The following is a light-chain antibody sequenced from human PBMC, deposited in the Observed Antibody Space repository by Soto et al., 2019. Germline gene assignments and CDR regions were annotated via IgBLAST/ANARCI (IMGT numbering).Light chain of an antibody. Sequence: DFVMTQSPLSLPVTLGQPASISCRSSQSLLHSDGNTYLSWYHQRPGQSPRRLIYRVSNRDSGVPDRLSGSGSGTDFTLKISRVEAEDVGVYYCMQGTQWPYTFGQGTKLEIK. CDR2: RVS. CDR1: QSLLHSDGNTY. J-gene: IGKJ2*01. V-gene: IGKV2-30*02. CDR3: MQGTQWPYT.